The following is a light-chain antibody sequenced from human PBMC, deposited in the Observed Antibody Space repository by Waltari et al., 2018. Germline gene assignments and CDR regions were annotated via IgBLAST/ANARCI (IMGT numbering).Light chain of an antibody. CDR1: SSNIGRNY. J-gene: IGLJ2*01. CDR2: RNY. V-gene: IGLV1-47*01. Sequence: QSVLTQPPSASGTPGQRVTLSCSGSSSNIGRNYQYCYQKLSGTAPKLLIYRNYQRPSGVPDRFSGSKSGTSASLAISGLRSEDEADYYCAAWDDSLRGVVFGGGTKLTVL. CDR3: AAWDDSLRGVV.